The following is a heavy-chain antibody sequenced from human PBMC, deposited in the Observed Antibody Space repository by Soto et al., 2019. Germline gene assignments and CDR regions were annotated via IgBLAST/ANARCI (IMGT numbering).Heavy chain of an antibody. CDR1: GVSFSGYA. CDR2: TMPLFGKP. J-gene: IGHJ4*02. V-gene: IGHV1-69*13. Sequence: SVKVSCKASGVSFSGYAFSWVRQAPGQGLEWMGGTMPLFGKPDYAQKFQGRVTITADESTSTTYMELSSLRSEDTALYFCASASSTSWLYYFDYWGQGTRVTVSS. CDR3: ASASSTSWLYYFDY. D-gene: IGHD2-2*01.